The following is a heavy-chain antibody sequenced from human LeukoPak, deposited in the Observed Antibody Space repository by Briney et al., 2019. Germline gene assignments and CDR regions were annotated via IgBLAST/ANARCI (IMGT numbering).Heavy chain of an antibody. Sequence: GGSLRLSCAASGFSFSMYSMNWVRQAPGKGLEWVSHISGGSPVIDYADSVKGRFIISRENAKNSLYLQVNSLRAEDTAVYYCTRGYYRVDFWGQGTLVTVSS. J-gene: IGHJ4*02. CDR1: GFSFSMYS. CDR2: ISGGSPVI. D-gene: IGHD2-15*01. CDR3: TRGYYRVDF. V-gene: IGHV3-48*01.